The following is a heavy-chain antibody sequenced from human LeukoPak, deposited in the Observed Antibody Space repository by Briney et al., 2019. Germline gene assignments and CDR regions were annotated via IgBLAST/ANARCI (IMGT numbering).Heavy chain of an antibody. CDR3: ARDGGRFGGIATRLWYFDL. V-gene: IGHV3-7*01. Sequence: GGSLRLSCAASGFTFSSYWMSWVRQAPGKGLEWVANIKQDGSEKYYVDSVKGRFTISRDNAKNSLSLQMNSLRAEDTAVYYCARDGGRFGGIATRLWYFDLWGRGTLVTVSS. CDR1: GFTFSSYW. CDR2: IKQDGSEK. D-gene: IGHD6-6*01. J-gene: IGHJ2*01.